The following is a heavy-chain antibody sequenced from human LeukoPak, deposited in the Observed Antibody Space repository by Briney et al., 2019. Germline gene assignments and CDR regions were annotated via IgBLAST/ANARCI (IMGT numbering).Heavy chain of an antibody. V-gene: IGHV3-49*03. J-gene: IGHJ4*02. CDR2: IRSKAYGGTT. CDR3: TRGGDGVDIVAMICDY. CDR1: GFTFGDYA. Sequence: PGGSLRLSCTASGFTFGDYAMSWFRQAPGKGLEWVGFIRSKAYGGTTEYAASVKGRFTISRDDSKSIAYLQMNSLKTEDTAVYYCTRGGDGVDIVAMICDYWGQGTLVTVSS. D-gene: IGHD5-12*01.